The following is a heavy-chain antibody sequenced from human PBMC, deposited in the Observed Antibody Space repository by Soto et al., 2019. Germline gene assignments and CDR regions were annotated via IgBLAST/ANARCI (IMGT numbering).Heavy chain of an antibody. V-gene: IGHV1-18*01. Sequence: ASVKVSCKASGYTITSYGISWVRQAPGQGLEWMGWISAYNGNTNYAQKLQGRVTMTTDTSTSTAYMELRSLRSDDTAVYYCARDLRIAAAGTIDYWGQGTLVTVS. D-gene: IGHD6-13*01. CDR3: ARDLRIAAAGTIDY. J-gene: IGHJ4*02. CDR1: GYTITSYG. CDR2: ISAYNGNT.